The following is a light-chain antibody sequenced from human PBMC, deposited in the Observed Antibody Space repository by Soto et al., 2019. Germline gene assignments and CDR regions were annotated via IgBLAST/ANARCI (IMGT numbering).Light chain of an antibody. CDR1: SGHSSYI. V-gene: IGLV4-60*02. CDR3: ETWDSNTHTV. J-gene: IGLJ3*02. CDR2: LEGSGSY. Sequence: QAVVTQSSSAPASLGSSVKLTCTLSSGHSSYIIAWHQQQPGKAPRYLMKLEGSGSYNKGSGVPDRFSGSSSGADRYLTISNLQFEDEADYYCETWDSNTHTVFGGGTKVTVL.